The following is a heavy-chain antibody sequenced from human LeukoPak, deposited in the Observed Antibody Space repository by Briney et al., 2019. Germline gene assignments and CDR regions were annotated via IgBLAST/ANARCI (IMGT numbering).Heavy chain of an antibody. V-gene: IGHV3-7*05. J-gene: IGHJ4*02. Sequence: AGGSLRLSRAASGFTFSNYWMSWVRQAPGKGLEWVANIKQHGSEKYYVDSVKGRFTISRDNAKNSLYLQMNSLRADDTAVYYCAREGRESQGFDYWGQGTLVTVSS. D-gene: IGHD3-10*01. CDR1: GFTFSNYW. CDR3: AREGRESQGFDY. CDR2: IKQHGSEK.